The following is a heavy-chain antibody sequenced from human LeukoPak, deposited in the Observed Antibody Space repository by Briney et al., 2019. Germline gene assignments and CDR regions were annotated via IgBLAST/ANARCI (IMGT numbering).Heavy chain of an antibody. J-gene: IGHJ4*02. CDR1: GFTFGSYW. Sequence: PGGSLRLSCAASGFTFGSYWMYWVRQDPGKGLVWVSRINSDGTSTNYADSVKGRFTFSRDNAKNTLFLQMNSLRAEDTAVYYCARGGIRLIDYWGQGTLVTVSS. CDR3: ARGGIRLIDY. D-gene: IGHD3-10*01. V-gene: IGHV3-74*01. CDR2: INSDGTST.